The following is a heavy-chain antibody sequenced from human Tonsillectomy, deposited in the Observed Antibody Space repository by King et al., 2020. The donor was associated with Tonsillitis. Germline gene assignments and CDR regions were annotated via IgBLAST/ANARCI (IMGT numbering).Heavy chain of an antibody. CDR2: IYYSGST. CDR3: ARSPYIAVYYFDY. J-gene: IGHJ4*02. Sequence: VQLQESGPGLVKPSETLSLTCTVSGGSISNYYWSWIRQPPGKGLEWIGYIYYSGSTNYNPSLKSRVTISVDTSKNQFSLKLSSVTAADTAVYYCARSPYIAVYYFDYWGQGTLVTVSS. CDR1: GGSISNYY. V-gene: IGHV4-59*01. D-gene: IGHD6-19*01.